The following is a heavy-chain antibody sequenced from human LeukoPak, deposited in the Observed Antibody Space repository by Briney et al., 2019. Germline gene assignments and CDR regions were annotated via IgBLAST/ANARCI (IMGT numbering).Heavy chain of an antibody. Sequence: GGSLRLSCAASGFTFSSYAMSWVRQAPGKGLEWVSGISGYGGTTYHADSVEGRFTISRDNSKNTLYLQMNSLRAEDTAVYYCAKFSPYGDVGYWGQGTLVTVSS. V-gene: IGHV3-23*01. CDR3: AKFSPYGDVGY. CDR2: ISGYGGTT. J-gene: IGHJ4*02. CDR1: GFTFSSYA. D-gene: IGHD4-17*01.